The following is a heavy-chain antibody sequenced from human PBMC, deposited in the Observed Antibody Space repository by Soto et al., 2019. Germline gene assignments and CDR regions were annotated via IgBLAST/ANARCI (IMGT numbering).Heavy chain of an antibody. Sequence: ASVKVSCKASGFTFTSSAVQWVRQARGQRLEWIGWIVVGSGNTNYAQKFQERVTITRDMSTSTAYMELSSLRSEDTAVYYCAADRLRYYYYYGMDVWGQGTTVTVSS. CDR2: IVVGSGNT. V-gene: IGHV1-58*01. J-gene: IGHJ6*02. CDR1: GFTFTSSA. CDR3: AADRLRYYYYYGMDV. D-gene: IGHD2-21*02.